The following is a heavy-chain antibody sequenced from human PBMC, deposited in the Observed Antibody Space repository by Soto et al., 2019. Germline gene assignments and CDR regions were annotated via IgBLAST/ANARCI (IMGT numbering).Heavy chain of an antibody. D-gene: IGHD2-2*01. J-gene: IGHJ3*02. Sequence: SETLSLTCTFSGGSISSGGYYWSWIRQHPGKGLEWIGYIYYSGSTYYNPSLKSRVTISVDTSKNQFSLKLSSVTAADTAVYYCAREEGYCSSTSCYGYNAFDIWGQGTMVTVSS. CDR3: AREEGYCSSTSCYGYNAFDI. CDR2: IYYSGST. V-gene: IGHV4-31*03. CDR1: GGSISSGGYY.